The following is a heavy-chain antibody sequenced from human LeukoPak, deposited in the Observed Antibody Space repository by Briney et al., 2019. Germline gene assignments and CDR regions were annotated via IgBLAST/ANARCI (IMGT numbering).Heavy chain of an antibody. CDR3: ARRVPGRSGNWFDP. Sequence: SETLSLTCTVSGGSISNNDYFWGWIRQPPGKGPEWIGSMNYGGSTHDNPSLKSRVTISVDTSKNQVSLKLSSVTAADTAVYYCARRVPGRSGNWFDPWGQGTLVTVSS. CDR2: MNYGGST. D-gene: IGHD2-2*01. CDR1: GGSISNNDYF. J-gene: IGHJ5*02. V-gene: IGHV4-39*01.